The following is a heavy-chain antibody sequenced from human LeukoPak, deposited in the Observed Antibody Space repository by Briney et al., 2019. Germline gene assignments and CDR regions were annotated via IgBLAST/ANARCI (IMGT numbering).Heavy chain of an antibody. V-gene: IGHV4-59*01. CDR3: ASFDKYYYDSSGYYRLDY. J-gene: IGHJ4*02. CDR2: IYYSGST. Sequence: SETLSLTYTVSGGSISSYYWSWIRQPPGKGLEWIGYIYYSGSTNYNPSLKSRVTISVDTSQSQFSLKLSSVTAADTAVYYCASFDKYYYDSSGYYRLDYWGQGTLVTVSS. CDR1: GGSISSYY. D-gene: IGHD3-22*01.